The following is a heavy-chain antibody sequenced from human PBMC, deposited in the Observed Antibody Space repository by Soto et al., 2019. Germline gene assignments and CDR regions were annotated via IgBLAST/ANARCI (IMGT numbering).Heavy chain of an antibody. D-gene: IGHD6-19*01. CDR3: ARGGIEVAGTGPYFDY. J-gene: IGHJ4*02. CDR1: GGSFSGYY. CDR2: INHSGST. V-gene: IGHV4-34*01. Sequence: SETLSLTCAVYGGSFSGYYWSWIRQPPGKGLEWIGEINHSGSTNYNPSLKSRVTISVDTSKNQFSLKLSSVTAADTAVYYCARGGIEVAGTGPYFDYWGQGTLVTVSS.